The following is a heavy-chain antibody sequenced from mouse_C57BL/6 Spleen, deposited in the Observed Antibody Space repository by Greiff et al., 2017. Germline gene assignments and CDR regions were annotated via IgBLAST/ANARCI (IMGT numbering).Heavy chain of an antibody. D-gene: IGHD1-1*01. CDR3: ARGGFTTVVATGAMDY. J-gene: IGHJ4*01. CDR1: GYTFTSYW. Sequence: QVQLQQSGAELVMPGASVKLSCKASGYTFTSYWMHWVKQRPGQGLEWIGEIDPSDSYTNYNEKFKGKSTLTVDKSSSTAYMQLSSLTSEDSAVYYCARGGFTTVVATGAMDYWGQGTSVTVSS. CDR2: IDPSDSYT. V-gene: IGHV1-69*01.